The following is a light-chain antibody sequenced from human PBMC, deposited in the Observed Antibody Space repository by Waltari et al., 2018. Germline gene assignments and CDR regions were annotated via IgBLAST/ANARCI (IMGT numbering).Light chain of an antibody. CDR1: QGIRND. Sequence: AIQVTQSPSSLSASVGDRVTITCRASQGIRNDLAWYQQKPGSDPKLLIYAASNLQNGVPSRFSGSGSGTDFTLTISSLQPEDFATYYCLQDYNFPWTFGQGTKVEIK. CDR2: AAS. CDR3: LQDYNFPWT. V-gene: IGKV1-6*01. J-gene: IGKJ1*01.